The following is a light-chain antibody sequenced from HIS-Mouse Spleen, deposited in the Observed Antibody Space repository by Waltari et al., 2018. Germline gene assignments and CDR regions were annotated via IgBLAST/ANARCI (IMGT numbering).Light chain of an antibody. J-gene: IGLJ1*01. CDR2: DVS. CDR3: SSYTSSSTL. Sequence: QSALTQPASVSGSPGQSITISCTGTSSYVGGYNYVSWYQQHPGKAPKLMIYDVSNRPSGVSNRFSGSKSGNTASLTISGLQAEDEADYYCSSYTSSSTLFGTGTKVTVL. CDR1: SSYVGGYNY. V-gene: IGLV2-14*03.